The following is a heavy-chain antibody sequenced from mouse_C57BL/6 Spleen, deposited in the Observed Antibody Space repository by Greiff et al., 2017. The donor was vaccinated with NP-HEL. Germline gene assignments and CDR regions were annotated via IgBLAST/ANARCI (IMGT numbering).Heavy chain of an antibody. CDR1: GYSFTDYN. Sequence: EVQLQESGPELVKPGASVKISCKASGYSFTDYNMNWVKQSTGKSLEWIGVINPNYGTTSYNQKFKGKATLTVDQSSSTAYMQLNSLSSEDSSVDYCARGVWFAYWGQGTLVTVSA. J-gene: IGHJ3*01. V-gene: IGHV1-39*01. CDR2: INPNYGTT. CDR3: ARGVWFAY.